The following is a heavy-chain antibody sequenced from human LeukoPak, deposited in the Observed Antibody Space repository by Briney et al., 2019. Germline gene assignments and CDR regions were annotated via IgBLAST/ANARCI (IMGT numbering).Heavy chain of an antibody. CDR2: IHYSGST. V-gene: IGHV4-39*01. D-gene: IGHD2-21*02. CDR3: ARLYQGVVTP. Sequence: SETLSLTCTVSGGSISSSSYYWGWIRQPPGKGLEWIGSIHYSGSTYYNPSLKSRVTISVDTSKNQFSLKMRSVTAADTAVYYCARLYQGVVTPWGQGTLVTVSS. J-gene: IGHJ5*02. CDR1: GGSISSSSYY.